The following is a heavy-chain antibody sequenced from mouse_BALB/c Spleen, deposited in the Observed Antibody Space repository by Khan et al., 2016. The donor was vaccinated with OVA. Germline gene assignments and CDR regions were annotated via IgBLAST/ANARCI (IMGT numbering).Heavy chain of an antibody. CDR2: INTNTGEP. V-gene: IGHV9-3*02. CDR3: ARSRWLLPAMDY. J-gene: IGHJ4*01. CDR1: GYTFTNYG. Sequence: QIQLVQSGPELKKPGETVKISCKASGYTFTNYGMNWVKQAPGKVLKWMGWINTNTGEPTYAEEFKGRFAFSLETSASTAYLQINILKNEDTATYFCARSRWLLPAMDYWGQGTSVTVSS. D-gene: IGHD2-3*01.